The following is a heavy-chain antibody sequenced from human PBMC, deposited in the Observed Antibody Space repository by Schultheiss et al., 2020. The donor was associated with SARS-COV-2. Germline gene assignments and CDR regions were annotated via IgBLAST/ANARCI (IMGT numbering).Heavy chain of an antibody. CDR1: GFIFNNYA. CDR3: AKGPHDFWSGYQGYYYMDV. CDR2: ISGSGGST. J-gene: IGHJ6*03. V-gene: IGHV3-23*01. D-gene: IGHD3-3*01. Sequence: GESLKISCAVSGFIFNNYAMSWVRQAPGQGLEWVSAISGSGGSTYYADSVKGRFTISRDNSKNTLYLQMNSLRAEDTAVYYCAKGPHDFWSGYQGYYYMDVWGKGTTVTVSS.